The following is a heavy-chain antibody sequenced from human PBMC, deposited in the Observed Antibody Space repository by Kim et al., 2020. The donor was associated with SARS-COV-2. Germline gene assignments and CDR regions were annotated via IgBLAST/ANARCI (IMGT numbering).Heavy chain of an antibody. CDR3: ANPRHPDYF. V-gene: IGHV3-23*01. Sequence: GGSLRPSCVAYGFTFSNYGLSWVRQAQASVLEWASGTSSSGNTTTYADSEKGRFTFSRDNCKKTIYLLMISLRADDMVIYYCANPRHPDYF. CDR1: GFTFSNYG. J-gene: IGHJ4*01. CDR2: TSSSGNTT.